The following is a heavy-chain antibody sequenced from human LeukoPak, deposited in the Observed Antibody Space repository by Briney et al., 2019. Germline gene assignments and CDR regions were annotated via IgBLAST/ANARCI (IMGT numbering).Heavy chain of an antibody. D-gene: IGHD2-2*01. Sequence: GGSLRLSCAASGFTFSSYSMNWVRQAPGKGLEWVSSISSSSSYIYYADSVKGRFTISRDNSKNTLYLQMNSLRAEDTAVYYCAKVSTVVGDYWGQGTLVTVSS. CDR2: ISSSSSYI. CDR1: GFTFSSYS. CDR3: AKVSTVVGDY. J-gene: IGHJ4*02. V-gene: IGHV3-21*04.